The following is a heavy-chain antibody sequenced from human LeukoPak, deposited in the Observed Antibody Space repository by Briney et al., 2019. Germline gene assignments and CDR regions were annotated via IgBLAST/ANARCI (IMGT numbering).Heavy chain of an antibody. CDR1: GGSISSYY. Sequence: SETLSLTCTVSGGSISSYYWSWIRQPPGKGLEWIGYIHYSGSTNYNPSLKSRVTISVDTSKNQFSLKLSSVTAADTAVYYCARTIAYYGSGSPAFDYWGQGTLVTVSS. J-gene: IGHJ4*02. CDR2: IHYSGST. D-gene: IGHD3-10*01. CDR3: ARTIAYYGSGSPAFDY. V-gene: IGHV4-59*12.